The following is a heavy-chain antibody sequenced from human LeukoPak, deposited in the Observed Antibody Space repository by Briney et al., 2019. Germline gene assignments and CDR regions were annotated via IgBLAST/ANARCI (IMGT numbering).Heavy chain of an antibody. Sequence: PGGSLRLSCAASGFTFSTYGMHWVRQAPGKGLEWVAFIRYDGSNKYYADSVKGRFTISRDNSKNTLYLQMTSLRVEDTAVYYCATNSRRPHQYYMDVSGKGTTVIVSS. J-gene: IGHJ6*03. V-gene: IGHV3-30*02. D-gene: IGHD1-14*01. CDR1: GFTFSTYG. CDR2: IRYDGSNK. CDR3: ATNSRRPHQYYMDV.